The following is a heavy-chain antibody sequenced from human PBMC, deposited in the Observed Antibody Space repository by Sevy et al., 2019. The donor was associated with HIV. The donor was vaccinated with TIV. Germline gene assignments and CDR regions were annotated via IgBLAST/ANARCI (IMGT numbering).Heavy chain of an antibody. D-gene: IGHD6-19*01. CDR3: AGQSLGWYNWFDP. CDR2: VTPNSGAT. J-gene: IGHJ5*02. V-gene: IGHV1-2*06. Sequence: ASVKVSCKASGYNFYIHWVRQAPGLGLEWMGRVTPNSGATSYAQKFQDRVAMTMDTSINTAYMELSGLKSDDTAIYYCAGQSLGWYNWFDPWGQGTLVTVSS. CDR1: GYNFY.